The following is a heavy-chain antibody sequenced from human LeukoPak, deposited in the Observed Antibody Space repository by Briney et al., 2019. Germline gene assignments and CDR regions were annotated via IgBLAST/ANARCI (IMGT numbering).Heavy chain of an antibody. CDR3: ARGGYCSSTSCSGGFDY. D-gene: IGHD2-2*01. V-gene: IGHV5-51*01. CDR2: IYPGDSDT. Sequence: GESLKISCKGSGYSFTSYWIGWVRQMPGQGLEWMGIIYPGDSDTRYSPSFQGQVTISADKSISTAYLQWSSLKASDTAMYYCARGGYCSSTSCSGGFDYWGQGTLVTVSS. CDR1: GYSFTSYW. J-gene: IGHJ4*02.